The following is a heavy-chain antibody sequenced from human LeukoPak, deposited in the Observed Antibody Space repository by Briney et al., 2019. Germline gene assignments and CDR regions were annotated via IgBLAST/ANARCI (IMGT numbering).Heavy chain of an antibody. CDR3: ARGLGITMVRGQENWFDP. Sequence: SQTLSLTCAVSGGSISSGGYSWSWIRQPPGKGLEWIGYIYHSGSTYYNPSLKSRVTISVDRFKNQFSLKLGSVTAADTAVYYCARGLGITMVRGQENWFDPWGQGTLVTVSS. D-gene: IGHD3-10*01. J-gene: IGHJ5*02. CDR2: IYHSGST. V-gene: IGHV4-30-2*01. CDR1: GGSISSGGYS.